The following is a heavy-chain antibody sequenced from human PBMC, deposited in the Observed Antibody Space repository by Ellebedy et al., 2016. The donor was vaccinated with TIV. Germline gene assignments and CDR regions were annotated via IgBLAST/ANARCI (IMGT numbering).Heavy chain of an antibody. CDR1: GGSFSGYD. CDR3: ARGDWGMYFDY. CDR2: VNHSGGT. V-gene: IGHV4-34*01. D-gene: IGHD7-27*01. J-gene: IGHJ4*02. Sequence: MPSETLSLTCAVYGGSFSGYDWSWIRQAPGKGLEWIGEVNHSGGTNYNPSLKGRVTTSADMSKNQFSLKMKSVTAADTAMYYCARGDWGMYFDYWGQGTLVIVSS.